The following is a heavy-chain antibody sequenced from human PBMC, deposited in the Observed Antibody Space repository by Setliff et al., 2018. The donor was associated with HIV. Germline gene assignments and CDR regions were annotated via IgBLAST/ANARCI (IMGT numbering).Heavy chain of an antibody. D-gene: IGHD2-8*01. J-gene: IGHJ4*02. CDR2: INHSGST. V-gene: IGHV4-34*01. CDR1: GGSFSGYY. CDR3: ARDPYCPNTCYEDFTFDS. Sequence: SETLSLTCTVYGGSFSGYYWIWIRQPPGKGLEWIGEINHSGSTNYNPSLKSRLTISLDTSKNQFSLQVTSVTAADTAVYYCARDPYCPNTCYEDFTFDSWGQGTLVTVSS.